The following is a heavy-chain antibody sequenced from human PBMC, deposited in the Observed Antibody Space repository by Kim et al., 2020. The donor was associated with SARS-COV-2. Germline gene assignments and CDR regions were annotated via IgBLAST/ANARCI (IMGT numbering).Heavy chain of an antibody. J-gene: IGHJ4*02. CDR2: GTT. V-gene: IGHV3-53*01. CDR3: ARGGGAAAGS. D-gene: IGHD6-13*01. Sequence: GTTYYDDSVKGRFTSSRDNSKNTLYLQMNSLGAEDTAVYYCARGGGAAAGSWGQGTLVTVSS.